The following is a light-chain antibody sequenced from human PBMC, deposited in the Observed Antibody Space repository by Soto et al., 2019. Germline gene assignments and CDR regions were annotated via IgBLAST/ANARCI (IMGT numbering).Light chain of an antibody. CDR2: AAS. CDR1: QDVSRY. CDR3: QQLNSYVFA. V-gene: IGKV1-9*01. J-gene: IGKJ3*01. Sequence: DIPLTQSPSFLSASVGDRVTITCRASQDVSRYLAWYQQKPGKAPNLLIYAASTLRSGVPSRFSGSGSETEFTLTISSLLPEDFATYYCQQLNSYVFAFGPGTKVDIK.